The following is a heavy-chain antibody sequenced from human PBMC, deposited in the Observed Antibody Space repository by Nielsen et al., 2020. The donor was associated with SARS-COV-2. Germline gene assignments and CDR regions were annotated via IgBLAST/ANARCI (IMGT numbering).Heavy chain of an antibody. CDR1: GGSMSYYY. Sequence: SETLSFTCTVSGGSMSYYYWSWFRQPPGKGLEWIGYIYYNGNTNYNPSLKSRVTISVDTSKNQFSLKLDSVTAADTAVYYCARHYHDFWSGYLAASWFDPWGQGTPVTVSS. CDR2: IYYNGNT. CDR3: ARHYHDFWSGYLAASWFDP. D-gene: IGHD3-3*01. J-gene: IGHJ5*02. V-gene: IGHV4-59*08.